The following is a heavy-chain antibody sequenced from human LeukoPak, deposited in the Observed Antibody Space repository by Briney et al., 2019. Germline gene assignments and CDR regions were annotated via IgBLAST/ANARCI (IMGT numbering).Heavy chain of an antibody. D-gene: IGHD2-2*02. V-gene: IGHV3-48*03. Sequence: GGSLRLSCAASGFTFSGYEMNWVRQAPGKGLEWVSHISGSGVTIHYSDSVKGRFTISRDNAKNSLYPQMNSLRVEDTAVYYCARDGVPGHTVFDYWGQGTLVTVSS. CDR3: ARDGVPGHTVFDY. CDR2: ISGSGVTI. CDR1: GFTFSGYE. J-gene: IGHJ4*02.